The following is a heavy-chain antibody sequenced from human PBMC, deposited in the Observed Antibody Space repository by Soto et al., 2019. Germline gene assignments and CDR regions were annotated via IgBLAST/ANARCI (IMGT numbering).Heavy chain of an antibody. CDR3: ARHEVYIWGSYRSGRFDP. CDR1: GGSISSSSYY. D-gene: IGHD3-16*02. V-gene: IGHV4-39*01. J-gene: IGHJ5*02. CDR2: IYYSGST. Sequence: NPSETLSLTCTVSGGSISSSSYYWGWIRQPPGKGLEWIGSIYYSGSTYYNPSLKSRVTISVDTSRNQFSLKLSSVTAADTAVYYCARHEVYIWGSYRSGRFDPWGQGTLVTVSS.